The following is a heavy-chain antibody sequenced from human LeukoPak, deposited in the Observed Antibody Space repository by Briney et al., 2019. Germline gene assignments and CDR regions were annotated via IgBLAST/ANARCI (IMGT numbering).Heavy chain of an antibody. V-gene: IGHV3-30*18. CDR3: AKAGDSFRFDY. D-gene: IGHD7-27*01. CDR1: GFTFSSYG. Sequence: GSLRLSCAASGFTFSSYGMHWVRQAPGKGLEWVAVISYDGSNKYYADSVKGRFTISRDNPKNTLYLQMNSLRAEDTAVYYCAKAGDSFRFDYWGQGTLVTVSS. J-gene: IGHJ4*02. CDR2: ISYDGSNK.